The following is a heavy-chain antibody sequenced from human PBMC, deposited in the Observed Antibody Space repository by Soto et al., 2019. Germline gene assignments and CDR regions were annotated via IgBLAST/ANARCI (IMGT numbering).Heavy chain of an antibody. J-gene: IGHJ3*02. V-gene: IGHV3-23*01. CDR1: GFTFSSYA. Sequence: EVQLLESGGGLVQPGGSLRLSCAASGFTFSSYAMSWVRQAPGKGLEWVSAISGSGGSTYYADSVKGRFTISRDNSKNTLYLQMNSLRAEDTAVYYCAKATSEYSRSSGACDIWGQGTMVTVSS. CDR2: ISGSGGST. D-gene: IGHD6-6*01. CDR3: AKATSEYSRSSGACDI.